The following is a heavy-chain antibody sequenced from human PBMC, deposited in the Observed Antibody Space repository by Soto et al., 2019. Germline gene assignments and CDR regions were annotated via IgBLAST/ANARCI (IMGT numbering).Heavy chain of an antibody. CDR1: GGSISSYY. V-gene: IGHV4-59*01. Sequence: ASETLSLTCTVSGGSISSYYWSWIRQPPGKGPEWIGYIYYSGSTNYNPSLKSRVTISVDTSKNQFSLKLSSVTAADTAVYYCARGWGLVFDYWGQGTLVTVSS. CDR2: IYYSGST. J-gene: IGHJ4*02. D-gene: IGHD2-21*02. CDR3: ARGWGLVFDY.